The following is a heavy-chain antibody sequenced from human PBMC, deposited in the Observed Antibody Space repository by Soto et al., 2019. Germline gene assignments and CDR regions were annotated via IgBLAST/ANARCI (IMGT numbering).Heavy chain of an antibody. J-gene: IGHJ5*02. D-gene: IGHD6-19*01. Sequence: HTLSLTCAISGDSVSSNSAAWNWIRQSPSRGLEGLGRTYYRSKWYNDYTVSVKSRITINPDTSKNQFSLQLNSVTPEDTAVYYCARVGFSSGLNWFDPWGQGTLVTVSS. CDR1: GDSVSSNSAA. CDR2: TYYRSKWYN. V-gene: IGHV6-1*01. CDR3: ARVGFSSGLNWFDP.